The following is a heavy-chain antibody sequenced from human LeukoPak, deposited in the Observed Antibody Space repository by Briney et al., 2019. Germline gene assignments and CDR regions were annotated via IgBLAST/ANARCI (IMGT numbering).Heavy chain of an antibody. CDR3: AKYSGSYYYPPNWDS. D-gene: IGHD1-26*01. J-gene: IGHJ4*02. CDR2: ISGSGAST. Sequence: GGSLRLSCLTSGFTLSTNAMSWVRQAPGKGLEWISGISGSGASTYYADSVKGRFTLSRDYPKNTLYLQMNSLRAEDTAVYFCAKYSGSYYYPPNWDSWGQGTLVTVSS. V-gene: IGHV3-23*01. CDR1: GFTLSTNA.